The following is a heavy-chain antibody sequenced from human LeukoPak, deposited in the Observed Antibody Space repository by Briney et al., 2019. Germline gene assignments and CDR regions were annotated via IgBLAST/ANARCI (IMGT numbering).Heavy chain of an antibody. Sequence: PGGSLRLSCAASGFTFSSYAMSWVRQAPGKGLEWVSAISGSGGSTYYADSVKGRFTISRDNSKNTLYLQMSSLRAEDTAVYYCARNTLYCSSTSCYDYWGQGTLVTVSS. V-gene: IGHV3-23*01. CDR1: GFTFSSYA. CDR2: ISGSGGST. J-gene: IGHJ4*02. D-gene: IGHD2-2*01. CDR3: ARNTLYCSSTSCYDY.